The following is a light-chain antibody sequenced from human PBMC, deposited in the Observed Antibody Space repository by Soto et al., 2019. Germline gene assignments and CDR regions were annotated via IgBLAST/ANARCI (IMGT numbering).Light chain of an antibody. CDR2: SNN. J-gene: IGLJ3*02. CDR3: AAWDARLNGVV. CDR1: SSNIGSNT. V-gene: IGLV1-44*01. Sequence: QSVLTQPPSASGTPGPRVTISCSGSSSNIGSNTVNWYQELPGTAPKLLIYSNNQRPSGVPDRFSGSKSGTSVSLAISGLQAEDEADYYCAAWDARLNGVVLGGGTKLTVL.